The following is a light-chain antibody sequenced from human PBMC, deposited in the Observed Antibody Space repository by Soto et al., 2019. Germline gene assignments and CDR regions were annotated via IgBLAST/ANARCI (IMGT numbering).Light chain of an antibody. V-gene: IGKV1-5*03. CDR3: QQYSTYSRT. Sequence: DIQMTQSPSTLAASVGDRVTITCRASQSISYWLAWYQQKPGKAPKLLIYRASNLEGGVPSRFSGSGSGTEFTITISSLQPDDFATYYCQQYSTYSRTFGQGTKVDIK. CDR2: RAS. CDR1: QSISYW. J-gene: IGKJ1*01.